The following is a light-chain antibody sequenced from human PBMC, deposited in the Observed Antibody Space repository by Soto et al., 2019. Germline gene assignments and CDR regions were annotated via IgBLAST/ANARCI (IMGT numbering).Light chain of an antibody. CDR1: QGISTY. J-gene: IGKJ2*01. V-gene: IGKV1-39*01. CDR2: AAS. Sequence: DIPVTQSPVSLSASVGDRVTITCRTSQGISTYLNWYQQKAGDAPRLLISAASDLQQGVASRFSGSGSGADVTLTISSLRPEDVSTYYCQQADITPYTFGQGANLEI. CDR3: QQADITPYT.